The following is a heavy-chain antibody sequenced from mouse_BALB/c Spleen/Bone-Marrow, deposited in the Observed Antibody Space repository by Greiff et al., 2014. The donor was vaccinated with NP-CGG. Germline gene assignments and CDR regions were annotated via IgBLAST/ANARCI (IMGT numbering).Heavy chain of an antibody. D-gene: IGHD1-1*01. CDR3: TRNYGSSYPSWFAY. CDR1: GNTFTSYW. CDR2: IYPGSGST. Sequence: LQQSGSELVRPGASVKLSCKASGNTFTSYWMHWVKQRHGQGLEWIGNIYPGSGSTNYDEKFKSKGTLTVDTSSSTAYMHLSSLTSEDSAVYYCTRNYGSSYPSWFAYWGQGTLVTVSA. J-gene: IGHJ3*01. V-gene: IGHV1S22*01.